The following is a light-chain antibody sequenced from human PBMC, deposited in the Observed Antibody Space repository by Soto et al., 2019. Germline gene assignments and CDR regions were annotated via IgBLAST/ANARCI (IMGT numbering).Light chain of an antibody. CDR3: QQYDNLLPGT. CDR1: QDISNY. CDR2: DAS. V-gene: IGKV1-33*01. J-gene: IGKJ2*01. Sequence: DLQMTQSPSSLSASVGDRVTITCQASQDISNYLNWYQQKPGKAPKLLIYDASNLETGVPSRFSGSGSGTDFTFTISSLQPEDIATYYCQQYDNLLPGTFGQGTKLEIK.